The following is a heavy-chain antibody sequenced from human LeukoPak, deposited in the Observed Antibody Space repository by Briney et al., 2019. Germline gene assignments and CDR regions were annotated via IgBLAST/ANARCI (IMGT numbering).Heavy chain of an antibody. CDR3: AKAVSKQLDFDY. CDR2: IIRRCGST. D-gene: IGHD6-13*01. V-gene: IGHV3-23*01. J-gene: IGHJ4*02. Sequence: SPIIRRCGSTYYADSVKGRFTISRDNSKNTLYLQMSSLRAEDTAVYYCAKAVSKQLDFDYWGQGTLVTVSS.